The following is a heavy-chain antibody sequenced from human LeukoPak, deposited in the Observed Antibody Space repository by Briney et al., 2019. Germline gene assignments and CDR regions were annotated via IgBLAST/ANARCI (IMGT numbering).Heavy chain of an antibody. CDR1: GFIFSNYA. V-gene: IGHV3-23*01. D-gene: IGHD1-14*01. CDR3: AKESWVSTADAVL. CDR2: LRGDGET. J-gene: IGHJ4*02. Sequence: GGSLRLSCVASGFIFSNYAMSWVRQAPARELEWVSSLRGDGETFYADSVKGRFTFSRDESRNTVYLHLNILRVEDTAIYYCAKESWVSTADAVLWGQGTVVTVT.